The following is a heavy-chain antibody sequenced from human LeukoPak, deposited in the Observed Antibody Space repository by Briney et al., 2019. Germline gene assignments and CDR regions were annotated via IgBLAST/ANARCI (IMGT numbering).Heavy chain of an antibody. CDR1: GRTFSSYT. CDR2: IIPILGMA. CDR3: ARDLISGGYSP. Sequence: SLKVSCKASGRTFSSYTISWVRQAPGQGLEWMGRIIPILGMANYAQKFQGRVTITADKSTSTAYMELSSLRSEDTAVYYCARDLISGGYSPWGQGTLVTVSS. D-gene: IGHD5-18*01. V-gene: IGHV1-69*04. J-gene: IGHJ5*02.